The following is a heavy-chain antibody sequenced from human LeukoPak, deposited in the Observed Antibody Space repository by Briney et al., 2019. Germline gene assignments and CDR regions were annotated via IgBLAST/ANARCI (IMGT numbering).Heavy chain of an antibody. Sequence: GASVKVSCKASGGTFSSYAISWVRQAPGQGLEWMGGIIPIFGTANYAQKFQGRVTITTDESTSTAYVELSSLRSEDTAVYYCARAGYSYGYLDAFDIWGQGTMATVSS. V-gene: IGHV1-69*05. CDR3: ARAGYSYGYLDAFDI. CDR1: GGTFSSYA. CDR2: IIPIFGTA. J-gene: IGHJ3*02. D-gene: IGHD5-18*01.